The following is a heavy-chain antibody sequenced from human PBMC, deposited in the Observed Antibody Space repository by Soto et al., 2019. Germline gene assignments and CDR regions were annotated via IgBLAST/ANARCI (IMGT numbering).Heavy chain of an antibody. J-gene: IGHJ4*02. D-gene: IGHD1-7*01. Sequence: GGSLRLSCATSGFTFGNFAMSWVRHAPGRGLEWVSGMSSASSTTHYGDSVKGRFTISRDTSKNTLYLQMNSLRAEDTAVYYCAKNKERELPRIIDYWGQGTLVTVSS. CDR1: GFTFGNFA. V-gene: IGHV3-23*01. CDR2: MSSASSTT. CDR3: AKNKERELPRIIDY.